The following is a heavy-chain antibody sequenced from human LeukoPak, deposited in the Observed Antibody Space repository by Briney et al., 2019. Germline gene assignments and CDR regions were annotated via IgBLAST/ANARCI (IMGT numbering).Heavy chain of an antibody. Sequence: SETLSLTCTVSGGSISSYYWSWIRQPPGKGLEWIGYIFDSGSTNYNPSLKSRVTISVDTSKSQFSLRLSSVTAADTAVYYCARPRRGQSWSPPGGQEPRSTVSS. CDR3: ARPRRGQSWSPP. V-gene: IGHV4-59*08. CDR1: GGSISSYY. D-gene: IGHD6-13*01. J-gene: IGHJ5*02. CDR2: IFDSGST.